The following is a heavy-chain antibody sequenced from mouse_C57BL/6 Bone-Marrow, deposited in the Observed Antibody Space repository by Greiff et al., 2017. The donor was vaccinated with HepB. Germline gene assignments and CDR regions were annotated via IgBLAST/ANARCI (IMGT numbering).Heavy chain of an antibody. J-gene: IGHJ4*01. CDR2: ISSGGDYI. D-gene: IGHD2-5*01. CDR1: GFTFSSYA. V-gene: IGHV5-9-1*02. Sequence: EVKLMESGEGLVKPGGSLKLSCAASGFTFSSYAMSWVRQTPEKRLEWVAYISSGGDYIYYADTVKGRFTISRDNARNTLYLQMSSLKSEDTAMYYCTRDPSYSNYCYYAMDYWGQGTSVTVSS. CDR3: TRDPSYSNYCYYAMDY.